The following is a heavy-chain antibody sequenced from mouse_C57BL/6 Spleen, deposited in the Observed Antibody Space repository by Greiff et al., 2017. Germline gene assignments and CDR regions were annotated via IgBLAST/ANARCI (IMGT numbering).Heavy chain of an antibody. Sequence: EVQLVESEGGLVQPGSSMKLSCTASGFTFSDYYMAWVRQVPEKGLEWVANINYDGSSTYYLDSLKSRFIISRDNAKNILYLQMSSLKSEDTATYYCARDRDSSGLYFDYWGQGTTLTVSS. J-gene: IGHJ2*01. CDR1: GFTFSDYY. CDR2: INYDGSST. CDR3: ARDRDSSGLYFDY. V-gene: IGHV5-16*01. D-gene: IGHD3-2*02.